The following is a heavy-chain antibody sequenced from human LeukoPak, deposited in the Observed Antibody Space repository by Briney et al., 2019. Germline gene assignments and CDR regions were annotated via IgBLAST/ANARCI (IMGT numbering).Heavy chain of an antibody. CDR2: IIPIFGTA. CDR3: ARDRFGRAVAET. CDR1: GGTFSSYA. Sequence: GASVKVSCKASGGTFSSYAISWVRQAPGQGLEWMGGIIPIFGTANYAQKFQGRVTITADESTSTAYMELSSLRSEDTAVYYCARDRFGRAVAETWGQGTLVTVSS. D-gene: IGHD6-19*01. J-gene: IGHJ5*02. V-gene: IGHV1-69*13.